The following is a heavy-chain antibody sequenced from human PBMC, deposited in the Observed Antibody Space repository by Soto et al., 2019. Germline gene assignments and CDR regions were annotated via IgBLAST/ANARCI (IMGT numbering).Heavy chain of an antibody. CDR3: ERQGVMLRVIADRTPGIDY. D-gene: IGHD6-6*01. V-gene: IGHV4-39*01. Sequence: SETLSLTCTVSGGSISSSSYYWGWIRQPPGKGLEWIGSIYYSGSTYYNPSLKSRVTISVDTSKNQFSLKLSSVTAADTAVYYCERQGVMLRVIADRTPGIDYWGQGTLVTVSS. CDR2: IYYSGST. J-gene: IGHJ4*02. CDR1: GGSISSSSYY.